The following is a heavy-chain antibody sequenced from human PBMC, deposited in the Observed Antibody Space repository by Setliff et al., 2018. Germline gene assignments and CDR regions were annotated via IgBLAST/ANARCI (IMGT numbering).Heavy chain of an antibody. CDR1: GFKLYDYT. CDR3: ARGQATGVGSTLQY. D-gene: IGHD1-1*01. V-gene: IGHV3-43*01. J-gene: IGHJ4*02. CDR2: ITWDGGTR. Sequence: GGSLRLSCAASGFKLYDYTMHWVRQAPGKGLEWVSLITWDGGTRNFAESVKGRFTISRDNNNNSLYLQTNSLRTEDTALYYCARGQATGVGSTLQYWGQGTQVTVSS.